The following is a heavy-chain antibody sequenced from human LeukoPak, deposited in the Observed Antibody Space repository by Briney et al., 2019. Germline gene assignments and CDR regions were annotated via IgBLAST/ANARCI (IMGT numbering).Heavy chain of an antibody. CDR1: GFTFSSYG. D-gene: IGHD4/OR15-4a*01. Sequence: GGSLRLSCAASGFTFSSYGMHWVRQAPGKGLEWVTVISYDGSNKYYADSVKGRFTISRDNSKTTLYLQMNSLRVEDTAVYYCARSNGGMDVWGQGTAVTVSS. CDR2: ISYDGSNK. CDR3: ARSNGGMDV. J-gene: IGHJ6*02. V-gene: IGHV3-30*03.